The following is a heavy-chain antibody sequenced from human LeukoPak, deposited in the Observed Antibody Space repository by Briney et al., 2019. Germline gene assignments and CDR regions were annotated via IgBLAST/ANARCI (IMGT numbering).Heavy chain of an antibody. D-gene: IGHD6-13*01. CDR1: GGSISSGSYC. V-gene: IGHV4-61*09. Sequence: SETLSLTCTVSGGSISSGSYCWSWIRQPAGKGLEWIGHIHTSGNTNYNPSLKSRVTISVDTSKNQFSLKLSPVTAADTAVYYCAREGSSWPAPGYMDVWGKGTTVTISS. CDR2: IHTSGNT. CDR3: AREGSSWPAPGYMDV. J-gene: IGHJ6*03.